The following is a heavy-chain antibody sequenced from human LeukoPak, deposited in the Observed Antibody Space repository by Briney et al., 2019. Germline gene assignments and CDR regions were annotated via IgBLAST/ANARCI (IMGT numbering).Heavy chain of an antibody. V-gene: IGHV4-39*01. J-gene: IGHJ6*03. CDR2: IYYSGST. Sequence: SETLSLTCTVSDGSISSSSYYWGWIRQPPGKGLEWIGSIYYSGSTYYNPSLKSRVTISVDTSKNQFSLKLSSVTAADTAVYYCASSRGYYYYYYYMDVWGKGTTVTISS. CDR3: ASSRGYYYYYYYMDV. CDR1: DGSISSSSYY. D-gene: IGHD1-1*01.